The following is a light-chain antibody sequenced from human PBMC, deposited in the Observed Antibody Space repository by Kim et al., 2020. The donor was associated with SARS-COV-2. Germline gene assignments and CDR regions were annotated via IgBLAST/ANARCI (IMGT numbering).Light chain of an antibody. CDR1: SLSSYY. V-gene: IGLV3-19*01. CDR2: GKN. CDR3: NSRDSSGNHWV. Sequence: ALGQKVRITCQGDSLSSYYASWYHQKTGRDPVIVIYGKNNRPSGIPDRFSGSSSGNTASLTITGAQAEDEADYYCNSRDSSGNHWVFGGGTKLTVL. J-gene: IGLJ3*02.